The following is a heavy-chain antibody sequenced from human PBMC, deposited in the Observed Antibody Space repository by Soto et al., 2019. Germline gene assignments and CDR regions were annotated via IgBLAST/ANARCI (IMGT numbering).Heavy chain of an antibody. CDR2: VYHSGST. D-gene: IGHD3-10*01. V-gene: IGHV4-39*01. Sequence: SETLSLTCTVSGASINTGRYYWAWIRQPPGRGLEWVARVYHSGSTYYNPSLKSRVTISIDTSRNQFSLKLNSVTAADTAIFYCARIGNFYGSGSYYDTPFDSWGQGTLVTVS. CDR3: ARIGNFYGSGSYYDTPFDS. CDR1: GASINTGRYY. J-gene: IGHJ4*02.